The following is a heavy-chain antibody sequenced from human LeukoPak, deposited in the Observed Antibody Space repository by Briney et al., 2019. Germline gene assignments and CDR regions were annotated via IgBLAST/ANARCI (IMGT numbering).Heavy chain of an antibody. CDR1: GFTFTNCA. Sequence: GGSLRLSCVASGFTFTNCAMSWVRQAPGKGLEWVSAITGSGGGTYYADSVKGRFTISRDNSKNMLFLQMNSLRAEDTAVYYCAKGRDSTSCYDNWGQGTLVTVSS. D-gene: IGHD2-2*01. J-gene: IGHJ4*02. V-gene: IGHV3-23*01. CDR3: AKGRDSTSCYDN. CDR2: ITGSGGGT.